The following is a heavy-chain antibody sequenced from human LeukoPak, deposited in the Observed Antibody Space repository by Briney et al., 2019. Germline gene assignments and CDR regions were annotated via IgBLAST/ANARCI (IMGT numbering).Heavy chain of an antibody. CDR2: ISRSSETI. CDR3: ASLPTPSGYYDYYYSYGMDV. Sequence: GGSLRLSCAASGFTFSSYSMNWVRQAPGKGLEWLSYISRSSETILYANSVQGRVTISRDNAKNSPYLQMNSLRAEDTAVYYCASLPTPSGYYDYYYSYGMDVWGQGTTVTVSS. D-gene: IGHD3-3*01. V-gene: IGHV3-48*01. J-gene: IGHJ6*02. CDR1: GFTFSSYS.